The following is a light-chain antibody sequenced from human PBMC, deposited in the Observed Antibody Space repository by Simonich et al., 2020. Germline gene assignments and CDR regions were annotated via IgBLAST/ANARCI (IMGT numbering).Light chain of an antibody. Sequence: SYVLTQPPSVSVAPGKTARITCGGNNIGSKRVHGYQQKPGQAPVLVIYRDSNRPSGIPERFSGSNAGNTATLTISRAQAGDEADYYCQVWDSSTVVFGGGTKLTVL. V-gene: IGLV3-9*01. J-gene: IGLJ2*01. CDR1: NIGSKR. CDR2: RDS. CDR3: QVWDSSTVV.